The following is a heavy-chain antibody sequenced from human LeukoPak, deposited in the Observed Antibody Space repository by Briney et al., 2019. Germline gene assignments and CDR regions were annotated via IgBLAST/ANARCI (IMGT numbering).Heavy chain of an antibody. V-gene: IGHV4-34*01. CDR3: ARGLGSGSYYNAY. D-gene: IGHD3-10*01. CDR2: INRGGNT. J-gene: IGHJ4*02. CDR1: GGSFSGYY. Sequence: PSETLSLTCAVYGGSFSGYYWGWIRQPPGKGLEWIGGINRGGNTGYNPSLKSRVTISVDTSKNHFSLKLSSVTAADTAVYYCARGLGSGSYYNAYWGQGTLVTVSS.